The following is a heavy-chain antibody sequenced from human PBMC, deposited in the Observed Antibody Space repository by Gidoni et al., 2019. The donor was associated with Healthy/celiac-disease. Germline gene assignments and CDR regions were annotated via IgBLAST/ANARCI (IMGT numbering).Heavy chain of an antibody. V-gene: IGHV3-7*01. CDR1: GFTFSSYW. D-gene: IGHD3-10*01. J-gene: IGHJ4*02. CDR2: IKQDGSEK. Sequence: EVQLVEYGGGLVQPGGSRRLSGAACGFTFSSYWMSWVRQAPGKGLEWVANIKQDGSEKYYVVSVKGRFTISRDNAKNSLYLQMNSLRAEDTAVYYCAREGVVRGVISGYWGQGTLVTVSS. CDR3: AREGVVRGVISGY.